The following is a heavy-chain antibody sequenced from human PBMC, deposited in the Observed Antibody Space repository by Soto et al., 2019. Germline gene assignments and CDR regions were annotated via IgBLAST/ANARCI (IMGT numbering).Heavy chain of an antibody. D-gene: IGHD1-20*01. CDR1: GGSISSYY. Sequence: QVQLQESGPGLVKPSETLSLTCTVSGGSISSYYWSWIRQPPGKGLEWIGYIYYSGSTNYNPSLRSRVTISLDTSKNQFSLKLSSAAAADAAVYNCARRYGGAFDIWGQGPMVTVAS. V-gene: IGHV4-59*08. CDR2: IYYSGST. J-gene: IGHJ3*02. CDR3: ARRYGGAFDI.